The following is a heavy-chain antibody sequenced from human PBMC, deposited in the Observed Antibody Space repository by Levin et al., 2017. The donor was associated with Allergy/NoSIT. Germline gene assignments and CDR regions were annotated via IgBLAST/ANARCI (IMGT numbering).Heavy chain of an antibody. CDR3: TRVHGDYASYFDY. J-gene: IGHJ4*02. CDR1: GFSFSSSQ. Sequence: LSLTCAASGFSFSSSQMNWVRQAPGKGLECVADISRSSSDIYYGDSVRGRFTISRDNAKNSLYLQMNSLRAEDTAIYYCTRVHGDYASYFDYWGQGILVTVSS. D-gene: IGHD4-17*01. V-gene: IGHV3-48*03. CDR2: ISRSSSDI.